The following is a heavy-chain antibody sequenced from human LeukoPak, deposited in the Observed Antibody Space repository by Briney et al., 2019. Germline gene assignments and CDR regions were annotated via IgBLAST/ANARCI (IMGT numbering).Heavy chain of an antibody. Sequence: SETLSLTCSVSGDPISSCYWGWIRQSPGQGLEWIGYIYFSGSTDYNPSLKGRVTISIDMSKNQFSLTLSSVTAADTAVYYCARVDDYGDYAINPWGQGISVTVS. J-gene: IGHJ5*02. D-gene: IGHD4-17*01. V-gene: IGHV4-59*01. CDR1: GDPISSCY. CDR2: IYFSGST. CDR3: ARVDDYGDYAINP.